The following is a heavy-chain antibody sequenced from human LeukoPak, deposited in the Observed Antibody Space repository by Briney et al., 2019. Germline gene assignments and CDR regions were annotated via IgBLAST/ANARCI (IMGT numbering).Heavy chain of an antibody. CDR1: GYTLTELS. CDR3: ARGLAVVPAVSDY. V-gene: IGHV3-30*02. Sequence: SCKVSGYTLTELSMHWVRQAPGQGLEWVAFIRYDGSIKHYADSVKGRFTISRDNSKNTLYLQMNSLRVEDTAVYYCARGLAVVPAVSDYWGQGTLVTVSS. CDR2: IRYDGSIK. D-gene: IGHD2-2*01. J-gene: IGHJ4*02.